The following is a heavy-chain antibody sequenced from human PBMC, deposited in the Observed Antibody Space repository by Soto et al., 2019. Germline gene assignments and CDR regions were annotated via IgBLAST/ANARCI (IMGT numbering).Heavy chain of an antibody. CDR1: GITFSNYA. D-gene: IGHD6-19*01. CDR3: APISGRGNVWYRGTFDI. Sequence: EVQLLESGGGLVQPGGSLRLSCAASGITFSNYAMTWVRQAPGKRLEWVSAITGSGGSTYYADSVKGQFTISRDNSKNTLYLHMNSLRVEDTVIYYCAPISGRGNVWYRGTFDIWGQGTMVTVSS. J-gene: IGHJ3*02. CDR2: ITGSGGST. V-gene: IGHV3-23*01.